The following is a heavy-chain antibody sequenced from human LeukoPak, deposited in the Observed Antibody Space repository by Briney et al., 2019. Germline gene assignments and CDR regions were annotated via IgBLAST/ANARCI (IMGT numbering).Heavy chain of an antibody. CDR2: IHYSGST. CDR3: ARHPRGGITGTIRYYFDY. CDR1: GGSISFGHYY. V-gene: IGHV4-30-4*01. J-gene: IGHJ4*02. D-gene: IGHD1-7*01. Sequence: SQTLSLTCTVSGGSISFGHYYWSWVRQHPERGLEWIGFIHYSGSTYYKPSLRSRVTISIDTSKNQFSLKLSSVTAADTAVYYCARHPRGGITGTIRYYFDYWGQGTLVTVSS.